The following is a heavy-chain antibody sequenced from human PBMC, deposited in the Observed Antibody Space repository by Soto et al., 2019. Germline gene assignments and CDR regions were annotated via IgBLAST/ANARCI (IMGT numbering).Heavy chain of an antibody. CDR3: AREGIAAALDY. CDR2: ISSSSSYI. V-gene: IGHV3-21*01. Sequence: EVQLVESGGGLVKPGGSLRLSCAAPGFTFSSYSMNWVRQAQGKGLEWVSSISSSSSYIYYAASVKGRFTISRDNAKNSLYLQVNSLRAEDTAVYYCAREGIAAALDYWGQGTLVTVSS. J-gene: IGHJ4*02. CDR1: GFTFSSYS. D-gene: IGHD6-13*01.